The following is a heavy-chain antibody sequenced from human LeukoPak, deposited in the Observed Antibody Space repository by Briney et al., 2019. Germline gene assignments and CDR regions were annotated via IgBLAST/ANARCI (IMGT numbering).Heavy chain of an antibody. J-gene: IGHJ3*02. Sequence: ASVKVSCKASGYTFSGYYIHWVRQAPGQGLEWMGWISPNSGGTHYAQKFQGRVTMTRDTSISTAYMELSRLRSDDTAVYYCARPERPSRYYYDSSTGTMDAFDIWGQGTMVTVSS. V-gene: IGHV1-2*02. CDR3: ARPERPSRYYYDSSTGTMDAFDI. D-gene: IGHD3-22*01. CDR1: GYTFSGYY. CDR2: ISPNSGGT.